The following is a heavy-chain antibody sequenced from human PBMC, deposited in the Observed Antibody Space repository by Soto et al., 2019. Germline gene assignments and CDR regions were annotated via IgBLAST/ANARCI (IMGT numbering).Heavy chain of an antibody. V-gene: IGHV3-23*01. CDR3: AKWIYGSGSYYAY. D-gene: IGHD3-10*01. CDR2: ISAGGST. Sequence: EVQLLESGGGLVQPGGSLRLSCEASGFTFSHYAMSWVRQAPGKGLEWVSAISAGGSTFYADSVKGRFTISRDNSKNTLYLQMNSLRGGDTAVYYCAKWIYGSGSYYAYWGQGTLVTVSS. CDR1: GFTFSHYA. J-gene: IGHJ4*02.